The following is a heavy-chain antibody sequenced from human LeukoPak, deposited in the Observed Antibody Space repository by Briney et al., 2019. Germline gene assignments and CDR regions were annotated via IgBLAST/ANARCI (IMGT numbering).Heavy chain of an antibody. D-gene: IGHD5-12*01. J-gene: IGHJ6*03. CDR3: AREEYSDYSYYYYYYMDV. Sequence: ASVKVSCKASGYTFTGYYMHWVRQAPGQGLEWMGWINPNSGGTNYAQKFQGRVTMTRDTSISTAYMELSRLRSDDTAVYYCAREEYSDYSYYYYYYMDVWGKGTTVTVSS. CDR1: GYTFTGYY. V-gene: IGHV1-2*02. CDR2: INPNSGGT.